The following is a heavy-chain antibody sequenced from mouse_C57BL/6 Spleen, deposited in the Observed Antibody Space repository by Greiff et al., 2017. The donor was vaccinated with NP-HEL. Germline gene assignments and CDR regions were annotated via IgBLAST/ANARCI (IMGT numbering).Heavy chain of an antibody. CDR3: ARIRDYGSSLYWYFDV. D-gene: IGHD1-1*01. Sequence: QVTLKVSGPGILQPSQTLSLTCSFSGFSLSTFGMGVGWIRQPSGKGLEWLAHIWWDDDKYYNPALKSRLTISKDTSKNQVFLKIANVDTADTATYYCARIRDYGSSLYWYFDVWGTGTTVTVSS. V-gene: IGHV8-8*01. J-gene: IGHJ1*03. CDR1: GFSLSTFGMG. CDR2: IWWDDDK.